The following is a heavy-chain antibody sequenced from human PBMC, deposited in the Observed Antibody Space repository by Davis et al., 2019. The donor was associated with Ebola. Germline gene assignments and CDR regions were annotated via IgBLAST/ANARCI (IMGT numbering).Heavy chain of an antibody. D-gene: IGHD3-9*01. CDR3: ARVNAMTGYSRFDS. Sequence: GGSLRLSCAASGFTFSNYAMTWARQAPGKGLEWVSAITSSGGGTYYADSVKGRFTISRDNSKNSLYLRMNSLRAEDTAFYHCARVNAMTGYSRFDSWGQGTLVTVSS. CDR2: ITSSGGGT. J-gene: IGHJ5*01. CDR1: GFTFSNYA. V-gene: IGHV3-23*01.